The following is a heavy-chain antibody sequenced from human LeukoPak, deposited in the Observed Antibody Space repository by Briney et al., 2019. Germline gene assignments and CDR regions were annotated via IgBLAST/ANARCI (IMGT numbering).Heavy chain of an antibody. CDR3: ATARRRFGEKSAFDI. Sequence: SETLSLTCAVYGGSFSGYYWSWIRHPPGKGLEWIGEINHSGSTNYNPSLKSRVTISVDTSKNQSSLKLSSVTAADTAVYYCATARRRFGEKSAFDIWGQGTMVTVSS. CDR2: INHSGST. J-gene: IGHJ3*02. D-gene: IGHD3-10*01. CDR1: GGSFSGYY. V-gene: IGHV4-34*01.